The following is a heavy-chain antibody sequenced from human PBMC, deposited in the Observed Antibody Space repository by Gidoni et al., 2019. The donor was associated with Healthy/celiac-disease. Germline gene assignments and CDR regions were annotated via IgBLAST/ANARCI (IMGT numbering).Heavy chain of an antibody. CDR3: ARGGRTVTAGETHFDY. CDR1: GYSFTSYW. J-gene: IGHJ4*02. V-gene: IGHV5-10-1*03. Sequence: EVQLVQSGAEVKKPGESRRISCKGSGYSFTSYWISWVRQMHGKGLEWMGRIDPSDSYTNYSPSFQGHVTISADKSISTAYLQWSSLKASDTAMYYCARGGRTVTAGETHFDYWGQGTLVTVSS. D-gene: IGHD4-17*01. CDR2: IDPSDSYT.